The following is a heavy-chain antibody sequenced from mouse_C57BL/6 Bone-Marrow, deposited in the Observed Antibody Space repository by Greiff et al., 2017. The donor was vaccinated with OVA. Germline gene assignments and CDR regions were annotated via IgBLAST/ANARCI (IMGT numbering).Heavy chain of an antibody. V-gene: IGHV1-52*01. J-gene: IGHJ3*01. D-gene: IGHD4-1*01. Sequence: QVQLQQPGAELVRPGSSVKLSCKASGYTFTSYWMHWVKQRPIQGLEWIGNIDPSDSDTHYNQKFKDKATLTADKSSSTAYMQLSSLTSEDSAVYDCARREWDWAWFAYWGQGTLVTVSA. CDR1: GYTFTSYW. CDR3: ARREWDWAWFAY. CDR2: IDPSDSDT.